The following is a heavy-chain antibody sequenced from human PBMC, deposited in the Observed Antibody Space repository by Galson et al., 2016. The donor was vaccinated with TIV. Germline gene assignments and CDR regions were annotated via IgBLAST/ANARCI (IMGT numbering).Heavy chain of an antibody. CDR2: IIPIFGMT. D-gene: IGHD5-18*01. J-gene: IGHJ6*02. CDR3: ARALDTSTNTAYFYYYGLDV. Sequence: VSCKASGGTFSSYAISWVRQAPGQGLEWMGGIIPIFGMTNYAQKFQGRVTITADESTSTIYMELSNLRSADTADYFCARALDTSTNTAYFYYYGLDVWGQGTTATVSS. V-gene: IGHV1-69*01. CDR1: GGTFSSYA.